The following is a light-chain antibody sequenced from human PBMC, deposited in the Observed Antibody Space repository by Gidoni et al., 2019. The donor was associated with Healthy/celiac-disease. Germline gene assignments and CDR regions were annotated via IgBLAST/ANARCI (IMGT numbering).Light chain of an antibody. CDR3: QQRSNWPRALT. Sequence: EIVLTQSPATLSLSPGERATPSCSASQSVSSYLAWYQQKPGQAPRLLIYDASNRATGIPARFSGSGSGTDFTLTISSLEPEDFAVYYCQQRSNWPRALTFGGGTKVEIK. CDR1: QSVSSY. CDR2: DAS. J-gene: IGKJ4*01. V-gene: IGKV3-11*01.